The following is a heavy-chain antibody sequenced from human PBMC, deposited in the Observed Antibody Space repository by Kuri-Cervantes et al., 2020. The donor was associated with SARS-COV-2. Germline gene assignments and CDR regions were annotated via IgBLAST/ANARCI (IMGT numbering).Heavy chain of an antibody. CDR2: IWYDGSNK. J-gene: IGHJ5*02. Sequence: GGSLRLSCAASGFTFSSYWMSWVRQAPGKGLEWVAVIWYDGSNKYYADSVKGRFTISRDNSKNTLYLQMNSLRAEDTAVYYCARDGGYCSGGSCYRIRGANWFDPWGQGTLVTVSS. CDR3: ARDGGYCSGGSCYRIRGANWFDP. CDR1: GFTFSSYW. V-gene: IGHV3-33*08. D-gene: IGHD2-15*01.